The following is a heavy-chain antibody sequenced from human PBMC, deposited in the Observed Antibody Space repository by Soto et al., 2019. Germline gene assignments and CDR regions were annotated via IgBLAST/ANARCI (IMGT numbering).Heavy chain of an antibody. Sequence: QVQLQESGPGLVKPSETLSLTCTVSGGYISNYYWSWIRQPPGKGLEWIGYIYYSGSTNYNPSLKSRVTISLDTSKNQFSLKLSSVTAADTAVYYCARAGAATLSDYWGQGTLVTVSS. V-gene: IGHV4-59*01. D-gene: IGHD2-15*01. J-gene: IGHJ4*02. CDR1: GGYISNYY. CDR3: ARAGAATLSDY. CDR2: IYYSGST.